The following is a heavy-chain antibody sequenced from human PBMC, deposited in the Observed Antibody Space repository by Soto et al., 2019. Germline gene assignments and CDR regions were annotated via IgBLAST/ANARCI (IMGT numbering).Heavy chain of an antibody. CDR3: AYWYTSNWPNSDF. CDR1: GGSVSSVNYY. Sequence: SETLSLTCTVSGGSVSSVNYYWNWIRQPPGKGLEWIGYIHYSGSTNYNPSLKSRVTISVDTSKNQFSLKLSSVTAADTAVYYCAYWYTSNWPNSDFWGKGTLVTVSS. CDR2: IHYSGST. J-gene: IGHJ4*02. V-gene: IGHV4-61*01. D-gene: IGHD6-13*01.